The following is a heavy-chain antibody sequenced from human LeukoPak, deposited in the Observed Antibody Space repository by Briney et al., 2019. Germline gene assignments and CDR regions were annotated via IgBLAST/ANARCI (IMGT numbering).Heavy chain of an antibody. CDR2: IWPSDSDT. CDR3: ARHMTAEKNGGFDY. D-gene: IGHD3-10*01. CDR1: GYSFSYYW. V-gene: IGHV5-51*01. Sequence: GESLKISCMGSGYSFSYYWIGWVRQMPGKGLEWMGIIWPSDSDTKYSPSFQGQVTISADKSISTAYLQWSSLKASDTAMYYCARHMTAEKNGGFDYWGQGTLVTVSS. J-gene: IGHJ4*02.